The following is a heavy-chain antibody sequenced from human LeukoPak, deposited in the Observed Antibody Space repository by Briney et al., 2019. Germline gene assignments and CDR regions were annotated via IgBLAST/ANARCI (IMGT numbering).Heavy chain of an antibody. CDR3: AVVVVGRGWWFDP. CDR2: INPNSGGT. J-gene: IGHJ5*02. CDR1: GYTFTDYY. Sequence: ASVKVSCKASGYTFTDYYMHWVRQAPGQGLEWMGWINPNSGGTKYAQKFQGRVTMTRDTSISTTYMELSSQTSDDTAVYYCAVVVVGRGWWFDPWGQGTLVTVSS. V-gene: IGHV1-2*02. D-gene: IGHD3-22*01.